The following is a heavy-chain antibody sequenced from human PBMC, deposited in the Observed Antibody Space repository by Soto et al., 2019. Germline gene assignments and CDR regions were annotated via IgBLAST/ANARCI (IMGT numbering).Heavy chain of an antibody. V-gene: IGHV1-46*01. D-gene: IGHD1-26*01. Sequence: ASVKVSCKASGYTFTSYYMHWVRQAPGQGLEWMGIINPSGGSTSYAQKFQGRVTMTRDTSTSTVYMELNSLRAEDTAVYYCAREVGATNYYYGMDVWGQGTTVTVSS. CDR2: INPSGGST. CDR3: AREVGATNYYYGMDV. CDR1: GYTFTSYY. J-gene: IGHJ6*02.